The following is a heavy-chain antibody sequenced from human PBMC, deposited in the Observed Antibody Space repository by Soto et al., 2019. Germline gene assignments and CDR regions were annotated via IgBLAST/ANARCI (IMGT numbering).Heavy chain of an antibody. CDR2: ISHSGNT. CDR1: GGSIISGY. D-gene: IGHD2-15*01. J-gene: IGHJ4*02. Sequence: PSETLSLTCTVSGGSIISGYWSWIRQPPGKGLEWIGYISHSGNTNYNPSVKSRVTLSVDTPKNQFSLRLSSVTTADTAVYYCAGLRGYAGSPIHYSGPGTMVTVYS. V-gene: IGHV4-59*01. CDR3: AGLRGYAGSPIHY.